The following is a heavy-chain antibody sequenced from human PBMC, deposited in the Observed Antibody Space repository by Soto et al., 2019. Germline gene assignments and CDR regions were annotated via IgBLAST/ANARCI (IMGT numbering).Heavy chain of an antibody. CDR2: ISGSGGGT. CDR3: AKTPSQMGGSYHL. J-gene: IGHJ5*02. V-gene: IGHV3-23*01. D-gene: IGHD1-26*01. CDR1: GFTFSSSA. Sequence: GGSLRLSCAASGFTFSSSAMSWVRQAPGEGLEWVSIISGSGGGTYYADSVKGRFTISRDNSKNTLYLQMNSLRVEDTALYYCAKTPSQMGGSYHLWGQGTLVTVSS.